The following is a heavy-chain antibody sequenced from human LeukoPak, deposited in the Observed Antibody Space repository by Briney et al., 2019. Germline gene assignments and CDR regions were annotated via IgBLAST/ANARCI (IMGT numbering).Heavy chain of an antibody. CDR3: ARSSGYSNGPPRDY. J-gene: IGHJ4*02. CDR1: GFNFSSYN. V-gene: IGHV3-64*01. CDR2: ITDNGRNT. Sequence: PGGSLRLSCAASGFNFSSYNMHWVRQAPGKGLEYVSAITDNGRNTYYSHSVKGRFTISRDNSKNTLYLQMGSLRPEDTGVYYCARSSGYSNGPPRDYWGQGTLVTVSS. D-gene: IGHD5-18*01.